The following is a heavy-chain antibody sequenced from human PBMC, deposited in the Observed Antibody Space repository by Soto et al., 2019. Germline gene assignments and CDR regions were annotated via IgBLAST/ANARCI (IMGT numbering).Heavy chain of an antibody. CDR2: ISGSGAGT. CDR1: GFTFSSSA. D-gene: IGHD3-3*01. Sequence: HPGGSLRLSCTASGFTFSSSAMSWVRQAPGRGLECVSGISGSGAGTYYADSVKGRFTISRDNSKNTLYLQMSGLRAEDAAVYYCAKGPTVFGAVISFDYYYGMYVWGQGTPVTVSS. CDR3: AKGPTVFGAVISFDYYYGMYV. J-gene: IGHJ6*02. V-gene: IGHV3-23*01.